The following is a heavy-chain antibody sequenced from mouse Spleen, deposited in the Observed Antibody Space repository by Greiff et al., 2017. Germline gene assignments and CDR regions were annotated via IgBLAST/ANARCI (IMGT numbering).Heavy chain of an antibody. D-gene: IGHD3-1*01. V-gene: IGHV1-82*01. CDR3: ARRGGSSGYGAMDY. CDR2: IYPGDGDT. Sequence: QVQLQQSGPELVKPGASVKISCKASGYAFSSSWMNWVKQRPGKGLEWIGRIYPGDGDTNYNGKFKGKATLTADKSSSTAYMQLSSLTSEDSAVYFCARRGGSSGYGAMDYWGQGTSVTVSS. CDR1: GYAFSSSW. J-gene: IGHJ4*01.